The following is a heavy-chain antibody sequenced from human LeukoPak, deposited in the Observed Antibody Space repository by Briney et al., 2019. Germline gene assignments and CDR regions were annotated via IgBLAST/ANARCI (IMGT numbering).Heavy chain of an antibody. CDR3: ARDLGIAARSDY. J-gene: IGHJ4*02. V-gene: IGHV4-61*02. CDR2: IYSSGST. CDR1: GGSISSGSYY. D-gene: IGHD6-6*01. Sequence: KPSETLSLTCTVSGGSISSGSYYWSWIRQPAGKGLEWIGRIYSSGSTNYNPSLKSRVTISLDTSKNQFSLKLSSVTAADTAVYYCARDLGIAARSDYWGQGTLVTVSS.